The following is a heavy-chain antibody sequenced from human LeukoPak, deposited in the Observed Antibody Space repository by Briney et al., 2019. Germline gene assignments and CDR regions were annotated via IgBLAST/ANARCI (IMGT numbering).Heavy chain of an antibody. D-gene: IGHD2-2*01. CDR2: IYYSGST. V-gene: IGHV4-39*07. CDR1: GGSISSSSYY. Sequence: SETLSLTCTVSGGSISSSSYYWGWIRQPPGKGLEWIGSIYYSGSTYYNPSLKSRVTISVDTSKNQFSLKLSSVIAADTAVYYCASETYCSSTSCSYWGQGTLVTVSS. J-gene: IGHJ4*02. CDR3: ASETYCSSTSCSY.